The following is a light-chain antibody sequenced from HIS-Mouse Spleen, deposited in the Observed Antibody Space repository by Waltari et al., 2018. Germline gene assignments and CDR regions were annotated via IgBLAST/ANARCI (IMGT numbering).Light chain of an antibody. CDR2: EDS. Sequence: SYELTQPPSVSVSPGQTARITCSGDASPTKYAYWYQQKSGQAPVLVIYEDSKRPSGIPERFSGSSSGTMATLTISGAKVEDEADYYCYSTDSSGNHRVFGGGTKLTVL. CDR3: YSTDSSGNHRV. J-gene: IGLJ2*01. V-gene: IGLV3-10*01. CDR1: ASPTKY.